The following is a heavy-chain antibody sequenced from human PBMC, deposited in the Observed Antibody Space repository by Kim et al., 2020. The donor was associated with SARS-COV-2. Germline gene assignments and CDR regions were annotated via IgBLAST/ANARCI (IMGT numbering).Heavy chain of an antibody. D-gene: IGHD1-26*01. CDR3: AKDRQWELPRDYFDY. CDR2: ISWNSGSI. V-gene: IGHV3-9*01. J-gene: IGHJ4*02. Sequence: GGSLRLSCAASGFTFDDYAMHWVRQAPGKGLEWVSGISWNSGSIGYADSVKGRFTISRDNAKNSLYLQMNSLRAEDTALYYCAKDRQWELPRDYFDYWGQGTLVTVSS. CDR1: GFTFDDYA.